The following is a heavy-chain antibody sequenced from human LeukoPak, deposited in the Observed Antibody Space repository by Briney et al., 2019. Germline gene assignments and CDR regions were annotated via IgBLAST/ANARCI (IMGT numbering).Heavy chain of an antibody. Sequence: KPSETLSLTCTVSGGSMSSYYWSWIRQPPGKGLEWIGYIFYGGSTNYNPSLKSRVTVSVDTSKNQFSLKLSSVTAADTAVYYCARAVVGATTDYFDYWGQGTLVTVSS. V-gene: IGHV4-59*01. D-gene: IGHD1-26*01. CDR3: ARAVVGATTDYFDY. CDR2: IFYGGST. J-gene: IGHJ4*02. CDR1: GGSMSSYY.